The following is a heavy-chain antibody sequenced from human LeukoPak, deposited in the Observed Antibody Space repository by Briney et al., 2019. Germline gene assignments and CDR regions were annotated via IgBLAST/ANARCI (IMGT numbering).Heavy chain of an antibody. CDR1: GFTFSSYS. CDR2: ISRSSSYI. Sequence: GGSLRLSCAASGFTFSSYSMNWVRQAPGKGLEWVSSISRSSSYIYYADSVKGRFTISRDNAKNSLYLQMNSLRAEDTAVYYCARDGNVDTAMVKLYYYGMDVWGQGTTVTVSS. V-gene: IGHV3-21*01. D-gene: IGHD5-18*01. CDR3: ARDGNVDTAMVKLYYYGMDV. J-gene: IGHJ6*02.